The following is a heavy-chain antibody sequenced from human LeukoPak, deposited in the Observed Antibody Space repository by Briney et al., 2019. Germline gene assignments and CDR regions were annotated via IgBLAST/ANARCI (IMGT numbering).Heavy chain of an antibody. V-gene: IGHV4-34*01. CDR1: GGSFSGYY. CDR3: ARAKGKAASAVVVPAASRYNWFDP. Sequence: PSETLSLTCAVYGGSFSGYYWSWIRQPPGKGLEWIGEINHSGSTNYNPSLKSRVTISVDTSKNQFSLKLSSMTAADTAVYYCARAKGKAASAVVVPAASRYNWFDPWGQGTLVTVSS. CDR2: INHSGST. D-gene: IGHD2-2*01. J-gene: IGHJ5*02.